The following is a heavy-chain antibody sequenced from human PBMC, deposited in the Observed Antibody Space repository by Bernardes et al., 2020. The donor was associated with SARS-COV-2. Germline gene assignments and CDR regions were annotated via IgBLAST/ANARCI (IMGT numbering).Heavy chain of an antibody. CDR3: ERERGGGYFDS. D-gene: IGHD3-16*01. CDR1: GFTFSNFY. Sequence: GGSLRLSCAASGFTFSNFYMSWFRLAPGKGLEWVSYITSGSTNTDYADSVKGRFTISSEDAKNSLYLQMSGLRVEDTAVYYCERERGGGYFDSWGQGSLVTVSS. V-gene: IGHV3-11*05. CDR2: ITSGSTNT. J-gene: IGHJ4*02.